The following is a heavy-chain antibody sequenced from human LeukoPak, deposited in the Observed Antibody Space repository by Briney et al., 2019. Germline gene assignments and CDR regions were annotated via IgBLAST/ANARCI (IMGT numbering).Heavy chain of an antibody. J-gene: IGHJ6*02. CDR2: INHSGST. CDR3: ARSLYGAWLVIYYGMDV. D-gene: IGHD6-19*01. V-gene: IGHV4-34*01. CDR1: GGSFSGYY. Sequence: SETVSLTCAVYGGSFSGYYWSWIRQPPGKGLEWIGEINHSGSTNYNPSLKSRVTISVDTSKNQFSLKLSSVTAADTAVYYCARSLYGAWLVIYYGMDVWGQGITVTVSS.